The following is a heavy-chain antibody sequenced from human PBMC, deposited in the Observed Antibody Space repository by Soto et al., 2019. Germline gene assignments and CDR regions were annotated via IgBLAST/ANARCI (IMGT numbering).Heavy chain of an antibody. V-gene: IGHV1-2*02. CDR2: VNPNTGST. CDR3: ARGNPFWCFDP. D-gene: IGHD3-3*01. CDR1: GYGFTGNY. Sequence: VGSVKVSCKSSGYGFTGNYIHWIRQAPGQGLEWMGWVNPNTGSTTYAQKFKGRVTMTRDTSITTTYMQLNSLTSDDTAVYYCARGNPFWCFDPWGQGTRVTVSS. J-gene: IGHJ5*02.